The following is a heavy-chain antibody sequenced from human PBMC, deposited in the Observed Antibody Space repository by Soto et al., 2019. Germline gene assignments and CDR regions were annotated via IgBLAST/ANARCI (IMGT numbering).Heavy chain of an antibody. V-gene: IGHV5-10-1*01. D-gene: IGHD6-13*01. Sequence: PGESLKISCKGSGYRFTSYWISWVRQMPGKGLEWMGRIDPSDSYTSYSPSFQGHATISADKSISTAYLQWSSLKASDTAMYYCARHLFTSTWSVDYWGQGTLLTVSS. CDR2: IDPSDSYT. CDR1: GYRFTSYW. J-gene: IGHJ4*02. CDR3: ARHLFTSTWSVDY.